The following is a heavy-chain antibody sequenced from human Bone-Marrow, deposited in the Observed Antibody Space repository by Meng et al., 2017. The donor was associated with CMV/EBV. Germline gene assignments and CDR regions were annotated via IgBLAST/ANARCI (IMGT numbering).Heavy chain of an antibody. D-gene: IGHD1-26*01. J-gene: IGHJ4*02. Sequence: ASVKVSCKASGYTFSGYYMHWVRQAPGQGLEWMGWINPNSGGTNYAQKFQGRVTMTRDTSISTAYMELSRLRSDDTAVYYCARRSIVGATINYWGQGTPVTVS. CDR3: ARRSIVGATINY. CDR2: INPNSGGT. CDR1: GYTFSGYY. V-gene: IGHV1-2*02.